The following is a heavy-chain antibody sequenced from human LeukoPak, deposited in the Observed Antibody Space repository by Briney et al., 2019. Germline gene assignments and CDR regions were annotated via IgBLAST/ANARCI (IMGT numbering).Heavy chain of an antibody. Sequence: GESLKISCKGSGYSFTSYWIGWVRQMPGKGLEWMGIIYPGDSDTRYSPSFQGQITISADKSISTAYLQWSSLKASDTAMYYCARTFSGGATTGSFDYWGQGTLVTVSS. CDR2: IYPGDSDT. J-gene: IGHJ4*02. V-gene: IGHV5-51*01. D-gene: IGHD1-26*01. CDR3: ARTFSGGATTGSFDY. CDR1: GYSFTSYW.